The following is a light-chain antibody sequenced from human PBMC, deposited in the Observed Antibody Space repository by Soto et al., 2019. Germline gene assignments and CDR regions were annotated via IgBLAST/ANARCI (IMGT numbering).Light chain of an antibody. CDR1: SSDIGGYNY. J-gene: IGLJ1*01. CDR2: EVT. Sequence: QSLLTQPASVSGSPGQSITVSCTGTSSDIGGYNYVSWYQQHPGKAPKLMVYEVTNRPSGVSDRFSGSKSGNTASLTISGLQADDEGYYYCSSYTSRSTLYVFGTGTKLTVL. V-gene: IGLV2-14*01. CDR3: SSYTSRSTLYV.